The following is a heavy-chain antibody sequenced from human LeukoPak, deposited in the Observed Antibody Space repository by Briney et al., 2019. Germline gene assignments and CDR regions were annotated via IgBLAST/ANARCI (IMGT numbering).Heavy chain of an antibody. CDR3: AVVQGPRCMSTSLPVTYWFDP. D-gene: IGHD2-2*01. CDR2: IYYSGSA. CDR1: GGSISSYY. Sequence: PSETLSLTCTVSGGSISSYYWSWIRQPPGKGLEWIGYIYYSGSANYNPSLKSRVTISVDTCKNHFSLNLSSVSAADTAVYHCAVVQGPRCMSTSLPVTYWFDPWGQGTLVTVSS. V-gene: IGHV4-59*01. J-gene: IGHJ5*02.